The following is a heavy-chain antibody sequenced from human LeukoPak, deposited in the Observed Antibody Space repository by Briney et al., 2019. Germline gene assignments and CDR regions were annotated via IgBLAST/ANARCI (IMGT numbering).Heavy chain of an antibody. CDR3: ARVGYSYGPRAYYFDY. Sequence: GGSLRLSCAASGFTFSSYSMNWVRQAPGKGLEWVSSISSSSSYIYYADSVKGRFTISRDNAKNSLYLQMNSLRAEDTAVYYCARVGYSYGPRAYYFDYWGQGTLVTVSS. CDR1: GFTFSSYS. V-gene: IGHV3-21*01. CDR2: ISSSSSYI. J-gene: IGHJ4*02. D-gene: IGHD5-18*01.